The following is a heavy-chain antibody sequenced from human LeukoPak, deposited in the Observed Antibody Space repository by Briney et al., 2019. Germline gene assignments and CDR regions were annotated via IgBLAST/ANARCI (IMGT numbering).Heavy chain of an antibody. D-gene: IGHD2-15*01. V-gene: IGHV3-21*01. CDR2: ISSSSSYI. CDR1: GFTFSSYS. J-gene: IGHJ6*02. Sequence: GGSLRLSCEASGFTFSSYSMNWVRQAPGKGLEWVSSISSSSSYIYYADSVKGRFTISRDNAKNSLYLQMNSLRAEDTAVYYCARGVAAEPYYYYGMDVWGQGTTVTVSS. CDR3: ARGVAAEPYYYYGMDV.